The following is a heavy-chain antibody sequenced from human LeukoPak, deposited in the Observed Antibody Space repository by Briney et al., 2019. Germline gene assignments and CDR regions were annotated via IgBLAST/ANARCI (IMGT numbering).Heavy chain of an antibody. Sequence: ASVKVSCKASGYTFISYDINWVRQATGQGLEWMGWMSPNSGNTGYAQKFQGRITMTKSTSISTAYMELSDLESEDTAVYYCARTPPDYGVDYWGQGTLVTVSS. V-gene: IGHV1-8*01. J-gene: IGHJ4*02. CDR1: GYTFISYD. D-gene: IGHD4-17*01. CDR3: ARTPPDYGVDY. CDR2: MSPNSGNT.